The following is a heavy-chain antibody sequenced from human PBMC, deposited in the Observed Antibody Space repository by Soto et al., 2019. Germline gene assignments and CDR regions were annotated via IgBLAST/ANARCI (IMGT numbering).Heavy chain of an antibody. Sequence: ASVKVSCKASGYAFTNYHLHCLRQAPGKGPEWMGIIKPGGGSTGYAQQFRGRLTMTRDTSTSTVYMEMNSLRSDDTAVYYCARELATITLDAFDIWGQGTMVTVSS. CDR3: ARELATITLDAFDI. CDR1: GYAFTNYH. D-gene: IGHD4-4*01. CDR2: IKPGGGST. J-gene: IGHJ3*02. V-gene: IGHV1-46*01.